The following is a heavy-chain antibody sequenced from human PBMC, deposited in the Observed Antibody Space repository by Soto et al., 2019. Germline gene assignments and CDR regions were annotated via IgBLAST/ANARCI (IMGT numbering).Heavy chain of an antibody. Sequence: TGGSLRLSCAASGFTFSSYSMNWVRQAPGKGLEWVSSISSSSSYIYYADSVKGRFTISRDNAKNSLYLQMNSLRAEDTAVYYCARDRESSQDYGMDVWGQGTTVTVSS. CDR2: ISSSSSYI. J-gene: IGHJ6*02. V-gene: IGHV3-21*01. CDR1: GFTFSSYS. CDR3: ARDRESSQDYGMDV.